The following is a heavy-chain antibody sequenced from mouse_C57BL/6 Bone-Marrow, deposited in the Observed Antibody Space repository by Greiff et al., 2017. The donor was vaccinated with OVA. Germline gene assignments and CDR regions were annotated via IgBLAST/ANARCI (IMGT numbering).Heavy chain of an antibody. CDR2: IHPNSGST. CDR3: ARSNYGGRDY. Sequence: QVQLKESGAELVKPGASVKLSCKASGYTFTSYWMHWVKQRPGQGLEWIGMIHPNSGSTNYNEKFKSKATLTVDKSSSTAYMQLSSLTSEDSAVYYCARSNYGGRDYWGQGTTLTVSS. D-gene: IGHD1-1*01. V-gene: IGHV1-64*01. J-gene: IGHJ2*01. CDR1: GYTFTSYW.